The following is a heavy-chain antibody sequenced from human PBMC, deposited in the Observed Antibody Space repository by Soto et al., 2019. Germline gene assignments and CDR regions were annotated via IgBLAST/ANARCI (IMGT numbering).Heavy chain of an antibody. CDR3: ARLSGDGFWKSYSPYNLFES. Sequence: LRLSCAASGFAFANYEMHWVRQAPGKGLDWVAYINGGGDVKYYADSVEGRFTISRDNAKNALFLQMDNLRAEDTAIYYCARLSGDGFWKSYSPYNLFESWGQGALVTVSS. CDR1: GFAFANYE. CDR2: INGGGDVK. J-gene: IGHJ5*01. D-gene: IGHD3-3*01. V-gene: IGHV3-48*03.